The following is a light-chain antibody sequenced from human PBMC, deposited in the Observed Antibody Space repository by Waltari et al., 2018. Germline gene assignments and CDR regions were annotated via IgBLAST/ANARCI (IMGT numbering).Light chain of an antibody. J-gene: IGLJ2*01. CDR3: QSYDTSLSVV. Sequence: QSVLTHPPSVSGAPGQRVSIACTGRGSNLGAGYDVHWYQQHPGKAPKPLHYGTSTWPPGVLDRFLGSQSGTSASLAITALQAEDGAEYYCQSYDTSLSVVFGGGTKLTVL. V-gene: IGLV1-40*01. CDR1: GSNLGAGYD. CDR2: GTS.